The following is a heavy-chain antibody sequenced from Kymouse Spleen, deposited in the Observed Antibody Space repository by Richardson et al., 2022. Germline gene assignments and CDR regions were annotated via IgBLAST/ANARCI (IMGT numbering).Heavy chain of an antibody. CDR3: ARVGTGNNWFDP. J-gene: IGHJ5*02. D-gene: IGHD7-27*02. Sequence: QVQLQESGPGLVKPSETLSLTCTVSGGSISSYYWSWIRQPPGKGLEWIGYIYYSGSTNYNPSLKSRVTISVDTSKNQFSLKLSSVTAADTAVYYCARVGTGNNWFDPWGQGTLVTVSS. CDR1: GGSISSYY. V-gene: IGHV4-59*01. CDR2: IYYSGST.